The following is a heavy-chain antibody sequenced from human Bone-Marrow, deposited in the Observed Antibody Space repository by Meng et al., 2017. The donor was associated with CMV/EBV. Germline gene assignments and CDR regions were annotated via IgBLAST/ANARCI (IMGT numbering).Heavy chain of an antibody. CDR2: ISSSGSTI. J-gene: IGHJ4*02. D-gene: IGHD2-15*01. V-gene: IGHV3-48*03. Sequence: GESLKISYAASGFTFSSYEMNWVRQAPGKGLEWVSYISSSGSTIYYADSVKGRFTISRDNSKNTLYLRMNTLRAEDTALYYCVRGGYCSADSCGFFGYWGQGSLVTVSS. CDR3: VRGGYCSADSCGFFGY. CDR1: GFTFSSYE.